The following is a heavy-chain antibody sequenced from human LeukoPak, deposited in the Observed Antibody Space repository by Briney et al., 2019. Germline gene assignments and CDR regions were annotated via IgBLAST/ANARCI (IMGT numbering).Heavy chain of an antibody. CDR1: GFTFSSYE. V-gene: IGHV3-48*03. CDR3: ARLVLRCIAAAGGFDP. CDR2: ISSSGSTI. D-gene: IGHD6-13*01. Sequence: GGSLRLSCAASGFTFSSYEMNWVRQAPGKGLEWVSYISSSGSTIYYADSVKGRFTISRDNAKNSLYLQMNSLRAEDTAVYYCARLVLRCIAAAGGFDPWGQGTLVTVSS. J-gene: IGHJ5*02.